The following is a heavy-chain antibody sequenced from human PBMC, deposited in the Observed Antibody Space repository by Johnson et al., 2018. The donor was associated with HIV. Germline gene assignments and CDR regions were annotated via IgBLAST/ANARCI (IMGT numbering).Heavy chain of an antibody. CDR1: GFTFSNYD. V-gene: IGHV3-30*02. CDR3: AKGHPYYYGSGSYYNGDAFDI. Sequence: QVQLVESGGGVVQPGGSRRLSCAASGFTFSNYDMPWVRQAPCQGMEWVAFIRHDGSNKYYADSVKGRFTISITNPKNTLYLQTDSLRAEDTAVYYCAKGHPYYYGSGSYYNGDAFDIWGQGTMVTVSS. J-gene: IGHJ3*02. CDR2: IRHDGSNK. D-gene: IGHD3-10*01.